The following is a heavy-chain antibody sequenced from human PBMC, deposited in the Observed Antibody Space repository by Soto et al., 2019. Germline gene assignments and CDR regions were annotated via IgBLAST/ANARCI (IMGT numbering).Heavy chain of an antibody. D-gene: IGHD2-2*02. CDR2: ITSSGGAT. V-gene: IGHV3-48*03. CDR1: GFGFSNYE. Sequence: EVQLVESGGGLVQPGGSLRLSCAASGFGFSNYEMNWVRQAPGKGMEWVSYITSSGGATMYADSVKGGFTISRDNAKHSLYLQMNSLTVEDTAVYYCARGDCKTSCYIGFWGQGALVTVSS. CDR3: ARGDCKTSCYIGF. J-gene: IGHJ4*02.